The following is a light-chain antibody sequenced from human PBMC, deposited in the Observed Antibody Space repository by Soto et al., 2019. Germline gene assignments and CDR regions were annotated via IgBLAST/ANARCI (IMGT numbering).Light chain of an antibody. CDR2: KAY. V-gene: IGKV1-5*03. J-gene: IGKJ1*01. CDR3: KHYNSYSEA. CDR1: QTSSSW. Sequence: DIQMTQSPSTLSGPVGDRVSITCRASQTSSSWLAWYQQKPGKAPKLLIYKAYTLKSGVQSRFSGSGSGTEFTLTIRSLQPDDFATYYCKHYNSYSEAFGQGTKVDIK.